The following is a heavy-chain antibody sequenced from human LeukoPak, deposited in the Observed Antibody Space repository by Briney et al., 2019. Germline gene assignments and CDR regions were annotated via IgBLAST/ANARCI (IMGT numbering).Heavy chain of an antibody. CDR1: GFTFSSYE. Sequence: PGRPLRLSCAASGFTFSSYEMNWVRQAPGKGLEWLSYISSGGSAIHYADSVKGRFTISRDNAKNSLYLQMNSLRAEDTAVYYCARVEEDIVVVPGFDYWGQGTLVTVSS. D-gene: IGHD2-2*01. V-gene: IGHV3-48*03. CDR3: ARVEEDIVVVPGFDY. CDR2: ISSGGSAI. J-gene: IGHJ4*02.